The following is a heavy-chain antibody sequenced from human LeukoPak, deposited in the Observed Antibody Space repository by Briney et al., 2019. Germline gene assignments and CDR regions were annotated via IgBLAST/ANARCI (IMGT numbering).Heavy chain of an antibody. V-gene: IGHV5-10-1*01. Sequence: SGESLKISCKGSGYSFTSYWVSWVRQMPGKGLEWMGRIDPSDSYTNYSPSFQGHVTISADKSISTAYLQWSSLKASDTAVYYCARREHSLSNWFDPWGQGTLVTVSS. J-gene: IGHJ5*02. CDR1: GYSFTSYW. D-gene: IGHD6-6*01. CDR2: IDPSDSYT. CDR3: ARREHSLSNWFDP.